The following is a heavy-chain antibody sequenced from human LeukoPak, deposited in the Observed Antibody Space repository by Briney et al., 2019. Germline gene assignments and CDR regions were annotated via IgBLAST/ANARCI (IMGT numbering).Heavy chain of an antibody. Sequence: PSQTLSLTCAVSGGSISSGGYSWSWIRQPPGKGLEWIGYIYHSGSTYYNPSLKSRVTISVDRSKNQFSLKLSSVTAADTAVYYCAKSPYGYAFDSYYYGMDVWGQGTTVTVSS. CDR1: GGSISSGGYS. D-gene: IGHD5-18*01. CDR2: IYHSGST. CDR3: AKSPYGYAFDSYYYGMDV. J-gene: IGHJ6*02. V-gene: IGHV4-30-2*01.